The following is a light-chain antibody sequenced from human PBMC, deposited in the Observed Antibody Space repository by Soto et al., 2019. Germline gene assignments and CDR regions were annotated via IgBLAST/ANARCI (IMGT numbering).Light chain of an antibody. CDR3: QQSYSTPRT. Sequence: DIQMTQSPSSLSASVGDRVTLTCRASQSISSYLNWYQQKPGKARKLLIYAAYSLQSGVPSRFSGSGSGTDFTITISSLQPEDFATYYCQQSYSTPRTVGQVTKVEIK. V-gene: IGKV1-39*01. CDR2: AAY. CDR1: QSISSY. J-gene: IGKJ1*01.